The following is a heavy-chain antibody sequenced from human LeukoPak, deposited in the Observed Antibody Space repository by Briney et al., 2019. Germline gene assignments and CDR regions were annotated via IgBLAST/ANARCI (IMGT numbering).Heavy chain of an antibody. V-gene: IGHV3-23*01. CDR2: ILGSGSNT. D-gene: IGHD1-26*01. CDR1: GFTFSSYS. J-gene: IGHJ4*02. CDR3: ARGGRETDY. Sequence: GGSLRLSCAASGFTFSSYSMSWVRQAPGKGLEWVSSILGSGSNTYYAGSVKGRFTISRDNFKNTLYLQLNSLRDDDTAVYYCARGGRETDYWGQGILVTVSS.